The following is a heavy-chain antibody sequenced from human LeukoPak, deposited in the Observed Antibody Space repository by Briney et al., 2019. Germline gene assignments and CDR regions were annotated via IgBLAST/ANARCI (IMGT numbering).Heavy chain of an antibody. CDR1: GYTFTSYD. Sequence: ASVKVSCKASGYTFTSYDINWVRQATGQGLEWMGWMSPNSGNTGYAQKFQGRVTMTRNTSISTAYMELSSLRSEDTAVYYCARGVTMVQGVIIGYWGQGTLVTVSS. CDR2: MSPNSGNT. D-gene: IGHD3-10*01. V-gene: IGHV1-8*01. J-gene: IGHJ4*02. CDR3: ARGVTMVQGVIIGY.